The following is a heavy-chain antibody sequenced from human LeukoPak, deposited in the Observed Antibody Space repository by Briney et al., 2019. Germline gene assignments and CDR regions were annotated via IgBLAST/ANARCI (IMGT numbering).Heavy chain of an antibody. J-gene: IGHJ1*01. Sequence: SETLSLTCAVYGGSFSGYYWSWIRQPPGKGLEWIGYIYYSGSTNYNPSLKSRVTISVDTSKNQFSLKLSSVTAADTAVYYCARYYYDSSGYEKVEYFQHWGQGTLVTVSS. V-gene: IGHV4-59*01. CDR3: ARYYYDSSGYEKVEYFQH. CDR2: IYYSGST. CDR1: GGSFSGYY. D-gene: IGHD3-22*01.